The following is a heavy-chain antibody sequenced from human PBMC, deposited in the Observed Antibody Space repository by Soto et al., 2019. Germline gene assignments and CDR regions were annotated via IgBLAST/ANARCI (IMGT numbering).Heavy chain of an antibody. D-gene: IGHD2-15*01. CDR2: IKQDGSEK. Sequence: GGSLRLSCAASGFTFSSYWMSWVRQAPGKGLEWVANIKQDGSEKYYVDSVKGRFTISRDNAKNSLYLQMNSLRAEDTAVYYCARARPAGYCSGGSCYSLLGWFDPWGQGTLVTVSS. V-gene: IGHV3-7*01. CDR3: ARARPAGYCSGGSCYSLLGWFDP. CDR1: GFTFSSYW. J-gene: IGHJ5*02.